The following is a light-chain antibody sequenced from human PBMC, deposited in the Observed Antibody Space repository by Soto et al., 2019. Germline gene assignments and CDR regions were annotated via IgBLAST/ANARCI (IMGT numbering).Light chain of an antibody. Sequence: QSVLTQPASVSGSPGQSITISCTGTSSDVGGYNYVSWYQQHAGKAPKLMIYDASNRPSGVSNRFSGSKSGNTAALTFSGLQAEDEVEYYCSSYTSSSILVFGGGTKHTVL. CDR2: DAS. J-gene: IGLJ2*01. V-gene: IGLV2-14*01. CDR3: SSYTSSSILV. CDR1: SSDVGGYNY.